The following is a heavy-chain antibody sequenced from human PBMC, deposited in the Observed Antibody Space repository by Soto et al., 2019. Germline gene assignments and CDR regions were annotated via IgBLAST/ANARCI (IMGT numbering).Heavy chain of an antibody. CDR1: GCTFSTYS. V-gene: IGHV3-48*02. Sequence: EVQLVESGGGLVQPGGYLRLSCAASGCTFSTYSMNWVRQAPGKGLEWVSYIGSSSGTIYYEDSVKGRITISRDNAKNSLYLQMNSLRDEGTAVYYYAREVPIHSHYWGPVTLVTVYS. J-gene: IGHJ4*02. D-gene: IGHD2-2*01. CDR3: AREVPIHSHY. CDR2: IGSSSGTI.